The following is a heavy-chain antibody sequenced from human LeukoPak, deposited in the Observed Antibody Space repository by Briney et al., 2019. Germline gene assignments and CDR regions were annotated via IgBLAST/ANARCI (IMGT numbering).Heavy chain of an antibody. J-gene: IGHJ3*02. V-gene: IGHV1-46*01. D-gene: IGHD3-22*01. CDR2: INPSGGST. CDR3: ARDLGGGEIVVVIRSAHAFDI. Sequence: GASVKVSCKASGYTFTGYYMHWVRQAPGQGLEWMGIINPSGGSTSYAQKFQGGVTMTRDMSTSAVYMELSSLRSEDTAVYYCARDLGGGEIVVVIRSAHAFDIWGQGTMVTVSS. CDR1: GYTFTGYY.